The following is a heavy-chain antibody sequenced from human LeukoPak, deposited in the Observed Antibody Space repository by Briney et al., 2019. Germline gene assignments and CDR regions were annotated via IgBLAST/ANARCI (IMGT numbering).Heavy chain of an antibody. CDR1: GFTFSSYA. V-gene: IGHV3-23*01. CDR2: ISGSGGST. CDR3: AKSLLGGWFDP. J-gene: IGHJ5*02. Sequence: GGSLRPSCAAAGFTFSSYAMSWVRQPPGKRLEWVAAISGSGGSTYYADSVQGRFTISRDNSKNALHLQMNSLRAEDTAVYYCAKSLLGGWFDPWGQGTLVTVSS.